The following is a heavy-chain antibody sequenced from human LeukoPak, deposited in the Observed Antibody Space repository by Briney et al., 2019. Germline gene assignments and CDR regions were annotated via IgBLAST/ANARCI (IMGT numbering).Heavy chain of an antibody. J-gene: IGHJ4*02. CDR1: GYTFTSYD. CDR2: MNPNSGNT. CDR3: ARGVAAAGTGVDY. D-gene: IGHD6-13*01. Sequence: ASVKVSCKASGYTFTSYDINWVRQATGQGLEWMGWMNPNSGNTGYAQKFQGRVTMTRNTSISTAYMELSSMRSEDTAVYYCARGVAAAGTGVDYWRQGTLVTVSS. V-gene: IGHV1-8*01.